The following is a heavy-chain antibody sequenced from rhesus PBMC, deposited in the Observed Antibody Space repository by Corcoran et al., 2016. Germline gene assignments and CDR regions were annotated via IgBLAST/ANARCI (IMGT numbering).Heavy chain of an antibody. Sequence: QVQLQESGPGLVKPSETLSLTCAVSGGSIRSNYWSWIRQAPGKGLEGIGRIYGSGGSTDYNPALKGRVTISTDTSKNQFSLKRSSVTAADTAVYYCARAPTPYWYFDIWGPGTPITISS. CDR3: ARAPTPYWYFDI. J-gene: IGHJ2*01. CDR1: GGSIRSNY. V-gene: IGHV4-160*01. CDR2: IYGSGGST.